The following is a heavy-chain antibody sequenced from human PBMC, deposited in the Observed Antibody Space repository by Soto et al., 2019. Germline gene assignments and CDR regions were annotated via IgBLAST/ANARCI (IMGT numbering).Heavy chain of an antibody. CDR2: VYYSGNT. D-gene: IGHD3-22*01. CDR3: ARDIGGYYDSSSYAN. Sequence: PSETLSLTCTISDGSISSYYWSWIRQPPGKALEWIGYVYYSGNTNYSPSLKSRVTISVDTSKNQFSLKLSSVTAADTAVYYCARDIGGYYDSSSYANWGQGTLVTVSS. CDR1: DGSISSYY. J-gene: IGHJ4*02. V-gene: IGHV4-59*01.